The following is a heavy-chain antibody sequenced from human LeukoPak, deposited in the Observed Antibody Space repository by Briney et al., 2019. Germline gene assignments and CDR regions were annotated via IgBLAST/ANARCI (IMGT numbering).Heavy chain of an antibody. J-gene: IGHJ4*02. Sequence: SVKVSCKASGFTFTSSTIQWVQQARGQRLEWIGWIVVGSGNTNYAQKFQERVIITRDMSTTTVYMELSSLRSEDTAVYYCAGTPWFGELTLDYWGQGTLVTVSS. CDR2: IVVGSGNT. D-gene: IGHD3-10*01. CDR1: GFTFTSST. V-gene: IGHV1-58*02. CDR3: AGTPWFGELTLDY.